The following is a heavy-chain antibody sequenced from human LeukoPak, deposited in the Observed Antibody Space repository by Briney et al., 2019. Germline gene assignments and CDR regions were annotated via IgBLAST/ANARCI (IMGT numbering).Heavy chain of an antibody. V-gene: IGHV3-30*04. CDR2: LAYDGTNK. J-gene: IGHJ4*02. CDR3: ARGGPLGDTNRFDF. D-gene: IGHD1-14*01. Sequence: GGSLRLSCAASGFTFASYAMHWVSQPPGKGLEWVTLLAYDGTNKQYADSVKGRFTISRDNSQNTVDLHMDSLRAEDTAVYYCARGGPLGDTNRFDFWGQGILVTVSS. CDR1: GFTFASYA.